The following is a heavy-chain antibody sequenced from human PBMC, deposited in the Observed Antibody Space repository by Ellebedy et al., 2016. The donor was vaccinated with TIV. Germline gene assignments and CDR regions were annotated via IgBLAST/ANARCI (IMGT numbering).Heavy chain of an antibody. J-gene: IGHJ6*02. CDR3: ARDAQGSEWFGVYYYYGMDV. Sequence: GESLKISXAASGFTFSSYWMSWVRQAPGKGLEWVANIKQDGSEKYYVDSVKGRFTISRDNAKNSLYLQMNSLRAEDTAVYYCARDAQGSEWFGVYYYYGMDVWGQGTTVTVSS. D-gene: IGHD3-10*01. CDR2: IKQDGSEK. V-gene: IGHV3-7*01. CDR1: GFTFSSYW.